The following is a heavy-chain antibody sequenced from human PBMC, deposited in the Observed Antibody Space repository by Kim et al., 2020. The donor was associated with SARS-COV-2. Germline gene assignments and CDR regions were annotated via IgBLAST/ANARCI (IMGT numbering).Heavy chain of an antibody. J-gene: IGHJ4*02. CDR1: GFTFSSYG. D-gene: IGHD6-13*01. Sequence: GGSLRLSCAASGFTFSSYGMHWVRQAPGKGLEWVAVISYDGSNKYYADSVKGRFTISRDNSKNTLYLQMNSLRAEDTAVYYCAKIAAAGTPPDFDYWGQGTLVTVSS. V-gene: IGHV3-30*18. CDR3: AKIAAAGTPPDFDY. CDR2: ISYDGSNK.